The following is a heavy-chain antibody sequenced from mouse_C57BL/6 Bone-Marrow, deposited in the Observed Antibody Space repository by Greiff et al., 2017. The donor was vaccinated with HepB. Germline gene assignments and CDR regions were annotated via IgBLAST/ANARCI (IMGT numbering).Heavy chain of an antibody. CDR1: GYTFTSYW. Sequence: VQLQQPGAELVMPGASVKLSCKASGYTFTSYWMHWVKQRPGQGLEWIGEIDPSDSYTNYNQKFKGKSTLTVDKSSSTAYMQLSSLTSADSAVYYCASDGYSLYWYFDVWGTGTTVTVSS. D-gene: IGHD2-3*01. V-gene: IGHV1-69*01. J-gene: IGHJ1*03. CDR3: ASDGYSLYWYFDV. CDR2: IDPSDSYT.